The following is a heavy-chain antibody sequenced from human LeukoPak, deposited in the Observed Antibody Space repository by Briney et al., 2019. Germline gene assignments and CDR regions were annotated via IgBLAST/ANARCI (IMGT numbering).Heavy chain of an antibody. Sequence: SVKVSCKASGGTFSSYAISWLRQAPGQGLEWMGRIIPIFGTANYAQKFQGRVTITTDESTSTAYMELSSLRSEDTAVYYCARDDSSWLRFGTLYWYFDLWGRATLVTVSS. CDR2: IIPIFGTA. D-gene: IGHD5-12*01. V-gene: IGHV1-69*05. CDR3: ARDDSSWLRFGTLYWYFDL. CDR1: GGTFSSYA. J-gene: IGHJ2*01.